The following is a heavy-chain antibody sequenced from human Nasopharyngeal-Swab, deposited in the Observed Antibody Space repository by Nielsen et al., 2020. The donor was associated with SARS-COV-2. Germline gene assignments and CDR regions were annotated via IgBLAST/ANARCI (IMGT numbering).Heavy chain of an antibody. CDR2: ISGSGGST. D-gene: IGHD3-10*02. Sequence: GESLKISCAASGLTFSSYSMNWVRQAPGKGLEWVSAISGSGGSTYYADSVKGRFTISRDNSKNTLYLQMNSLRAEDTAVYYCAKAPRGITMSYFQHWGQGTLVTVSS. J-gene: IGHJ1*01. CDR1: GLTFSSYS. CDR3: AKAPRGITMSYFQH. V-gene: IGHV3-23*01.